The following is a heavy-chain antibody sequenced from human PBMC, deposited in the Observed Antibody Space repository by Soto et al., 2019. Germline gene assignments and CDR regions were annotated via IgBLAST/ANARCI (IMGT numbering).Heavy chain of an antibody. Sequence: QITLKESGPTLVKSTQTLTLTCTFSGFSLSSGGGAVGWIRQPPGKALEWLAIIYASGGTHYSPSLKTRLTIAKDTPKNQVVLTMTNMDPVDTATYYCGHRRDVATRCWFDPWGQGILVTVSS. CDR3: GHRRDVATRCWFDP. V-gene: IGHV2-5*01. J-gene: IGHJ5*02. CDR1: GFSLSSGGGA. D-gene: IGHD6-6*01. CDR2: IYASGGT.